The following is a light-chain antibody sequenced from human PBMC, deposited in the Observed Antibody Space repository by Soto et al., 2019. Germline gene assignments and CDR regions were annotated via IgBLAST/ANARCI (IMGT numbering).Light chain of an antibody. V-gene: IGKV1-39*01. CDR3: QQSYNTPLT. CDR1: QNIATY. Sequence: DIPMTQSPSSLSASVGDRVTITCRASQNIATYLNWYQQTPGKAPKLLIYTASTLQSGVPSRFSGSGSGTDFTLTISSLQPEDVATFYCQQSYNTPLTFGGGTKVEI. CDR2: TAS. J-gene: IGKJ4*01.